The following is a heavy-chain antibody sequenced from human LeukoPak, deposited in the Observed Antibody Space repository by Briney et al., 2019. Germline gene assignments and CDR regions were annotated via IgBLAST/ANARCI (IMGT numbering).Heavy chain of an antibody. CDR1: GFTFSRYW. CDR2: INGDGTST. Sequence: GGSLRLSCAASGFTFSRYWMHWVRQAPGKGLVWVSRINGDGTSTSYADSVKGRFTISRDNAKNTLYLQMNSLRAEDTAVYYCARGGGYSYGPLDYWGQGTLVTVSS. CDR3: ARGGGYSYGPLDY. J-gene: IGHJ4*02. V-gene: IGHV3-74*01. D-gene: IGHD5-18*01.